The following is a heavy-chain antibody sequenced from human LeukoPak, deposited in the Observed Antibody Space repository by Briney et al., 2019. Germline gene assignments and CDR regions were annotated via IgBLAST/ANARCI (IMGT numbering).Heavy chain of an antibody. CDR2: IYSGGNT. CDR1: GFTVSSNY. CDR3: ARLSHYNPWD. D-gene: IGHD5-24*01. J-gene: IGHJ4*02. V-gene: IGHV3-66*01. Sequence: GGSPRLSCGVSGFTVSSNYMSWVRQAPGKGLEWVSVIYSGGNTYYADSVKGRFTISRDNSKNTLYLQMNSLRAEDTAVYYCARLSHYNPWDWGQGTLVTVSS.